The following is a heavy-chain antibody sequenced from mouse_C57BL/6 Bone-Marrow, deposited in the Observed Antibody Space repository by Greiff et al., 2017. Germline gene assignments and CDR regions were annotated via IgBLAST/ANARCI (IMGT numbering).Heavy chain of an antibody. Sequence: VKLMESGPELVKPGASVKLSCKASGYTFTSYDINWVKQRPGPGLEWIGWIYPRDGSTKYNEKFKGKATLTVDTSSSTAYMELHSLTSEDSAVYFCAREGVLRYHWYFDVWGTGTTVTVSS. CDR2: IYPRDGST. D-gene: IGHD1-1*01. J-gene: IGHJ1*03. CDR3: AREGVLRYHWYFDV. V-gene: IGHV1-85*01. CDR1: GYTFTSYD.